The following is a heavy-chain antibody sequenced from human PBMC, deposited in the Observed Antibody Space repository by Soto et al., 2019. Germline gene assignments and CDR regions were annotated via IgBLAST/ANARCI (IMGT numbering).Heavy chain of an antibody. V-gene: IGHV3-74*01. CDR2: INSDGSST. CDR1: GFTFSSYW. CDR3: ARYPPGVPAAPMWGPWFDP. Sequence: PGGSLRLSCAASGFTFSSYWMHWVRQAPGKGLVWVSRINSDGSSTSYADSVKGRFTISRDNAKNTLYLQMNSLRAEDTAVYYCARYPPGVPAAPMWGPWFDPWGQGTLVTVSS. D-gene: IGHD2-2*01. J-gene: IGHJ5*02.